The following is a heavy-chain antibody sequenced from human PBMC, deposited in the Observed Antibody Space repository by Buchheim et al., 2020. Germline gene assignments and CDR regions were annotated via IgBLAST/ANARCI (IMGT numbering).Heavy chain of an antibody. D-gene: IGHD3-3*01. J-gene: IGHJ6*02. CDR3: ARSPYYDFWSGYEGYYYYGMDV. CDR2: MNPNSGNT. V-gene: IGHV1-8*01. CDR1: GYTFTSYD. Sequence: QVQLVQSGAEVKKPGASVKVSCKASGYTFTSYDINWVRQATGQGLEWMGWMNPNSGNTGYAQKFQGRVTMTRNTSISTAYMELSSLRSEDTAVYYCARSPYYDFWSGYEGYYYYGMDVWGQGTT.